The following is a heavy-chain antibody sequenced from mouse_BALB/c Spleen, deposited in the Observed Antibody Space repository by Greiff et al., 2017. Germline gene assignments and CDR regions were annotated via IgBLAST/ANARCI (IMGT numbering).Heavy chain of an antibody. V-gene: IGHV5-6-5*01. J-gene: IGHJ2*01. CDR2: ISSGGST. CDR3: AREDGNYPLFDY. Sequence: EVMLVESGGGLVKPGASLKLSCAASGFTFSSYAMSWVRQTPEKRLEWVASISSGGSTYYPDSVKGRFTISRDNARNILYLQMSSLRSEDTAMYYCAREDGNYPLFDYWGQGTTLTVSS. CDR1: GFTFSSYA. D-gene: IGHD2-1*01.